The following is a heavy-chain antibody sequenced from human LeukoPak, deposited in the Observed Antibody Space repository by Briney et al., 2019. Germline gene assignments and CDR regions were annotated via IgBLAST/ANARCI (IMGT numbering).Heavy chain of an antibody. CDR1: VYTFTSYG. V-gene: IGHV1-8*01. J-gene: IGHJ5*02. Sequence: ASVSVSCKASVYTFTSYGINWVRQAAGQGREWMGSINPNSGNTAYAQDVQGRVTMTRHPSITTAYMELSSLRSEDTAVYYCARGGSSWYGGYWFDPWGQGTLVTVSS. CDR2: INPNSGNT. CDR3: ARGGSSWYGGYWFDP. D-gene: IGHD6-13*01.